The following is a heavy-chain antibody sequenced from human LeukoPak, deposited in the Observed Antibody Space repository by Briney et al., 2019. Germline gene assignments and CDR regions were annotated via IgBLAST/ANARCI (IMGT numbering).Heavy chain of an antibody. J-gene: IGHJ4*02. CDR2: ISSSSSTI. CDR3: ARDLNYYGSGSYSY. Sequence: GGSLRLSCAASGFTFSTYSMNWVRQAPQKGLEWVSYISSSSSTIYYADSVKGRFTISRDNAKNSLYLQMNSLRAEDTAVYYCARDLNYYGSGSYSYWGQGTLVTVSS. V-gene: IGHV3-48*04. CDR1: GFTFSTYS. D-gene: IGHD3-10*01.